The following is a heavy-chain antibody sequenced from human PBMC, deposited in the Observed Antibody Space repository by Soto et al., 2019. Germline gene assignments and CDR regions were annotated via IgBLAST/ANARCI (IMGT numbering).Heavy chain of an antibody. CDR2: TLYSGSP. J-gene: IGHJ3*02. CDR3: ARHDYYHRTFDI. CDR1: GGSVGTGAYY. V-gene: IGHV4-61*08. D-gene: IGHD3-9*01. Sequence: SETLSLTCRVSGGSVGTGAYYWSWIRQPPGKGLEWIGYTLYSGSPNYNPSLQSLQSRVTISVDTSRNQFSLRLTSVTAADTALYYCARHDYYHRTFDIWGQLTLVTVSS.